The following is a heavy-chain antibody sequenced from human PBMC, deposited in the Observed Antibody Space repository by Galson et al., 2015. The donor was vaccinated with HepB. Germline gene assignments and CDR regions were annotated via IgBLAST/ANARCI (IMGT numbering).Heavy chain of an antibody. V-gene: IGHV1-69*02. CDR1: GGTFSSYT. Sequence: SVKVSCKASGGTFSSYTISWVRQAPGQGLEWMGIINPSGGSTNYAQKFQGRVTITADESTSTAYMELSSLRSEDTAVYYCAFEATTGPSYMDVWGKGTTVTVSS. D-gene: IGHD1-1*01. CDR2: INPSGGST. J-gene: IGHJ6*03. CDR3: AFEATTGPSYMDV.